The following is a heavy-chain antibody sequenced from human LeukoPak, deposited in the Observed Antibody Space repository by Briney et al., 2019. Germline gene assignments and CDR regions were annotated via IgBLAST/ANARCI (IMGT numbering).Heavy chain of an antibody. CDR2: IIPIFGTA. J-gene: IGHJ3*02. CDR1: GGTFSSYT. D-gene: IGHD3-3*01. V-gene: IGHV1-69*05. CDR3: AGDRTIFGVVLEVQDAFDI. Sequence: SVKVSCKASGGTFSSYTISWVRQAPGQGLEWRGRIIPIFGTANYAQKFQGRVTITTDESTSTAYMELSSLRSEDTAVYYCAGDRTIFGVVLEVQDAFDIWGQGTMVTVSS.